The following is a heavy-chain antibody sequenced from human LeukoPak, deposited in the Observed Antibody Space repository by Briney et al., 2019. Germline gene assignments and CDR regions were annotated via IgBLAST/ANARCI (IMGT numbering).Heavy chain of an antibody. V-gene: IGHV4-34*01. D-gene: IGHD2-2*02. J-gene: IGHJ2*01. CDR1: GGSFSGYY. CDR3: ARGTLHCSSTSCYSRANWYFDL. CDR2: INHSGST. Sequence: SETLSLTCAVYGGSFSGYYWSWIRQPPGKGLEWIGEINHSGSTNYNLSLKSRVTISVDTSKNQFSLKLSSVTAADTAVYYCARGTLHCSSTSCYSRANWYFDLWGRGTLVTVSS.